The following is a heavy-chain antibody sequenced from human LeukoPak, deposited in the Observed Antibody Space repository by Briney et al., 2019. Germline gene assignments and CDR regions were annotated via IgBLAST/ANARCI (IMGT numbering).Heavy chain of an antibody. CDR2: INPNSGGT. D-gene: IGHD6-13*01. Sequence: ASVKVSCKASGYTFTGYYMHWVRQAPGQGLEWMGWINPNSGGTNYAQKFQGRVTMTRDTSISTAYMELSRLRSDDTALYYCARATTRIDTSSWYVGLDYWGQGTLVTVSS. CDR1: GYTFTGYY. J-gene: IGHJ4*02. V-gene: IGHV1-2*02. CDR3: ARATTRIDTSSWYVGLDY.